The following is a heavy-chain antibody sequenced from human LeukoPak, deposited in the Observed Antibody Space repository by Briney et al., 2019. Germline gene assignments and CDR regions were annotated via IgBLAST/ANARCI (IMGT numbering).Heavy chain of an antibody. CDR1: GFTFSSYW. Sequence: GGSLRLSCAASGFTFSSYWMHWVRQAPGKGLVWVSRINTDGSSTTYADSVKGRFTISRDNAKNTLYLQMNSLRAEDTAVYYCAELGITMIGGVWGKGTTVTISS. D-gene: IGHD3-10*02. CDR3: AELGITMIGGV. CDR2: INTDGSST. V-gene: IGHV3-74*01. J-gene: IGHJ6*04.